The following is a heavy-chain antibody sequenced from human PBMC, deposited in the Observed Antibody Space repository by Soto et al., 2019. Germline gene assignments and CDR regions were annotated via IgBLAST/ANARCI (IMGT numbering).Heavy chain of an antibody. CDR3: AVSLGHYDILTGYSSDNWFDP. CDR2: ISSSSSYI. CDR1: GFTFSSYS. D-gene: IGHD3-9*01. Sequence: PGGSLRLSCAASGFTFSSYSMNWVRQAPGKGLEWVSSISSSSSYIYYADSVKGRFTISRDNAKNSLYLQMNSLRAEDTAVYYCAVSLGHYDILTGYSSDNWFDPWGQGTLVTVSS. J-gene: IGHJ5*02. V-gene: IGHV3-21*01.